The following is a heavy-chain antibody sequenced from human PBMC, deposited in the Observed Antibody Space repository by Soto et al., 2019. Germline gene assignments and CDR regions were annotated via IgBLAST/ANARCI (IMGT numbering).Heavy chain of an antibody. D-gene: IGHD2-2*01. V-gene: IGHV4-59*01. CDR1: GVSISSYY. Sequence: SETLSLTCTVSGVSISSYYWSWIRQPPGKGLEWIGYIYYSGSTNYNPSLKSRVTISVDTSKNQFSLKLSSVTAADTAVYYCARALTVVVPAAMWSYYYYYMDVWGKGTTVTVSS. CDR2: IYYSGST. J-gene: IGHJ6*03. CDR3: ARALTVVVPAAMWSYYYYYMDV.